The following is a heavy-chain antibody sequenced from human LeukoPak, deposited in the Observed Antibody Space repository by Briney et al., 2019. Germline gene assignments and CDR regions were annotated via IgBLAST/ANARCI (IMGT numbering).Heavy chain of an antibody. CDR2: IDPGDSDT. D-gene: IGHD3-22*01. J-gene: IGHJ4*02. CDR1: GYSFTNYW. CDR3: ARESDTSGYTFDY. V-gene: IGHV5-51*01. Sequence: GESLKISGKGSGYSFTNYWIGWVRQMPGKGLEWRRIIDPGDSDTNYSPSLQGEATISADNSISTAYRQWSSRKASDTVRYYWARESDTSGYTFDYWGQGTLVTVYS.